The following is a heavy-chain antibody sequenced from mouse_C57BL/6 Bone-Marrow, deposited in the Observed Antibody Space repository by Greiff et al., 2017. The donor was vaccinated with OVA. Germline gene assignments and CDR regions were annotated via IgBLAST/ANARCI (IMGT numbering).Heavy chain of an antibody. D-gene: IGHD5-5*01. CDR3: TTPYWGYAMDY. CDR1: GYTFTSYG. J-gene: IGHJ4*01. V-gene: IGHV1-81*01. CDR2: IYPRSGNT. Sequence: VQLQESGAELARPGASVKLSCKASGYTFTSYGISWVKQRTGQGLEWIGEIYPRSGNTYYNEKFKGKATLTADKSSSTAYMELRSLTSEDSAVYYCTTPYWGYAMDYWGQGTSVTVSS.